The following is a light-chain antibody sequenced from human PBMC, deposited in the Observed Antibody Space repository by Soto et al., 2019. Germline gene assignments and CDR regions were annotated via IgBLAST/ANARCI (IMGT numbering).Light chain of an antibody. Sequence: ESVLTQSPSTLSLSPGSRSTLPCRASQSVSSHLAWFQQRPGQAPRILIYDASNRATGIPARFSGLGSGTDFTLTISSLEPEDFAVYYCQQRSSAITFGQGTRLEIK. CDR1: QSVSSH. CDR2: DAS. V-gene: IGKV3-11*01. J-gene: IGKJ5*01. CDR3: QQRSSAIT.